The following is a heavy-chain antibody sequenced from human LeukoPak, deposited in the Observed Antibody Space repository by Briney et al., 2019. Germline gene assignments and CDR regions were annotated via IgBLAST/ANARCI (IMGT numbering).Heavy chain of an antibody. J-gene: IGHJ4*02. CDR1: GFTFNSYW. D-gene: IGHD6-19*01. CDR2: INSDGSST. V-gene: IGHV3-74*01. Sequence: GGSLRLSCAASGFTFNSYWMHWVRQAPGKGLVWVSRINSDGSSTSYADSVKGRFTISRENAESSLYLQMNSLRAEDTAVYYCARGGIQVSGIDEFDYWGQGTLVTVSS. CDR3: ARGGIQVSGIDEFDY.